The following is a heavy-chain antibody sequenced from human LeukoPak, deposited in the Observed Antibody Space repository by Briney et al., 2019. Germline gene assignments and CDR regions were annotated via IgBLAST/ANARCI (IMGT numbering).Heavy chain of an antibody. J-gene: IGHJ4*02. CDR3: ARHKSGSYYSFDY. D-gene: IGHD4-11*01. Sequence: SETLSLTCTVSGGSISSSSYYWGWIRQPPGKGLEWIGSIYYSGSTYYNPSLKSRVTISVDTSKNQFSLKLASVTAADTAIYYCARHKSGSYYSFDYWGQGTLVTVSS. V-gene: IGHV4-39*01. CDR1: GGSISSSSYY. CDR2: IYYSGST.